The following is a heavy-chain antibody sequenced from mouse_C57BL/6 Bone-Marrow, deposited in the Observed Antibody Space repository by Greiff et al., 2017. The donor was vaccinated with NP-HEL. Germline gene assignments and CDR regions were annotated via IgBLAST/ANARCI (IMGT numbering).Heavy chain of an antibody. V-gene: IGHV1-74*01. D-gene: IGHD1-1*01. CDR1: GYTFTSYW. J-gene: IGHJ1*03. CDR3: AMKILRWYFDV. CDR2: IHPSDSDT. Sequence: QVQLKQPGAELVKPGASVKVSCKASGYTFTSYWMHWVKQRPGQGLEWIGRIHPSDSDTNYNQKFKGKATLTVDKSSSTAYMQLSSLTSEDSAVYYCAMKILRWYFDVWGTGTTVTVSS.